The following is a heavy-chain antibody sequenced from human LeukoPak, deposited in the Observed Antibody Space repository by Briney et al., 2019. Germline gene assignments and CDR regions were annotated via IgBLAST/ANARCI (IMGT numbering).Heavy chain of an antibody. D-gene: IGHD3-10*01. Sequence: PSETLSLTCTVSGGSITSYYWSWIGQPPGKGLEWIGNIYYSGSTNYNPSLKSRVTISIDTSKNQFSLKLSSVTAADTAVYYCASTANYYGSGSYYKNWGQGTLVTVSS. V-gene: IGHV4-59*01. CDR3: ASTANYYGSGSYYKN. CDR2: IYYSGST. J-gene: IGHJ4*02. CDR1: GGSITSYY.